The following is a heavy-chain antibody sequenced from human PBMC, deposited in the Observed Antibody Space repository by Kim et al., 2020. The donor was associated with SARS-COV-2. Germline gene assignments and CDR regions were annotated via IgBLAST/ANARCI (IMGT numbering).Heavy chain of an antibody. V-gene: IGHV3-23*01. J-gene: IGHJ4*02. CDR2: IGPGGDT. CDR3: AKYTVKTPPDY. CDR1: GFTFNSYA. D-gene: IGHD4-17*01. Sequence: GGSLRLSCAASGFTFNSYALSWVRQAPGMGLEWVSGIGPGGDTHYVDSVKGRFTISRDNSRNTLSLQMKSLRVEDTAVYYCAKYTVKTPPDYWGQGALVTVSS.